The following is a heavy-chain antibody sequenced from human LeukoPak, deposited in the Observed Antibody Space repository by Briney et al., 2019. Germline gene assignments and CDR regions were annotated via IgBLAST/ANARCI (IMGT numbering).Heavy chain of an antibody. D-gene: IGHD6-19*01. J-gene: IGHJ3*02. V-gene: IGHV4-30-2*01. Sequence: PSRTLSLTCAVSGGSISSGGYSWSWIRQPPGKGLEWIGYIYHSGSTYYNPSLKSRVTISVDTSKNQFSLKLSSVTAADTAVYYCARDGTIAVARAANDAFDIWGQGTMVTVSS. CDR3: ARDGTIAVARAANDAFDI. CDR1: GGSISSGGYS. CDR2: IYHSGST.